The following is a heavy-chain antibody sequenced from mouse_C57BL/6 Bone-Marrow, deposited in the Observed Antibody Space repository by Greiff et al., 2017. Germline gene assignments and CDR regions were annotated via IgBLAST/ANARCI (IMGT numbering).Heavy chain of an antibody. CDR1: GFNIKDYY. J-gene: IGHJ2*01. Sequence: EVQRVESGAELVKPGASVKLSCTASGFNIKDYYIHWVKQRTEQGLEWIGRIDPEDGKTKYAPKFQDKATITTDTSSNTAYLQLSSLTAEDTAVYYCTRYLIYYDTNYWGQGTTLTVSS. D-gene: IGHD1-1*01. V-gene: IGHV14-2*01. CDR2: IDPEDGKT. CDR3: TRYLIYYDTNY.